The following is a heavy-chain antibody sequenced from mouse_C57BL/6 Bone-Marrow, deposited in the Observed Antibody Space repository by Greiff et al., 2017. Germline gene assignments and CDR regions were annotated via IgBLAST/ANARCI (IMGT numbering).Heavy chain of an antibody. D-gene: IGHD1-1*01. Sequence: EVQRVESGGGLVKPGGSLKLSCAASGFTFSSYAMSWVRQTPEKRLEWVATISDGGSYTYYPDNVKGRFTISRDNAKNNQYLQMSHLKSEDTAMYYGAREKDYYGKGFYYWGQGTTLTVSS. CDR3: AREKDYYGKGFYY. J-gene: IGHJ2*01. CDR1: GFTFSSYA. V-gene: IGHV5-4*01. CDR2: ISDGGSYT.